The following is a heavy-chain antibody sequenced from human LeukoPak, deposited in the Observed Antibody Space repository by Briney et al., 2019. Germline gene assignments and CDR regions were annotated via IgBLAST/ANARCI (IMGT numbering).Heavy chain of an antibody. J-gene: IGHJ4*02. CDR2: ISGSGGST. V-gene: IGHV3-23*01. CDR1: GFTFSSYA. D-gene: IGHD6-19*01. CDR3: AKLPVSYSSGWSNFDY. Sequence: GGSLRLSCAASGFTFSSYAMSWVRQAPGKGLDWVSGISGSGGSTYYADSVKGRLTISRDNSKNTLYLQMNSLRAEDTAVYYCAKLPVSYSSGWSNFDYWGQGTLVTVSS.